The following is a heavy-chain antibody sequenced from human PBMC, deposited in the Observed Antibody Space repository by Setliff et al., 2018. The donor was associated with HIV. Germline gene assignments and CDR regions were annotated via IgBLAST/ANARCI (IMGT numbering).Heavy chain of an antibody. Sequence: SQTLSLTCAISGDSVSNYSAAWNWIRQSPSRGLEWLGRTFHRSKWYSDYAESVRSRITINPDTSKNQLSLQLHSVTPEDTAVYYCAREKVGQQLVIDAFDIWGQGTMVTVS. V-gene: IGHV6-1*01. J-gene: IGHJ3*02. CDR3: AREKVGQQLVIDAFDI. D-gene: IGHD6-13*01. CDR1: GDSVSNYSAA. CDR2: TFHRSKWYS.